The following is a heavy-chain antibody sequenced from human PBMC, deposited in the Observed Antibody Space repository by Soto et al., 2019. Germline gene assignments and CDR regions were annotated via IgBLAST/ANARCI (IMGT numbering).Heavy chain of an antibody. V-gene: IGHV4-34*01. CDR1: GGSFSGYY. J-gene: IGHJ5*02. D-gene: IGHD3-10*01. CDR3: ARGRAGGHYGSGSPLNQGWFDP. CDR2: INHSGST. Sequence: QVQLQQWGAGLLKPSETLSLTCAVYGGSFSGYYWSWIRQPPGKGLEWIGEINHSGSTNYNPSLKSRVTISVDTSKNQFSLKLSSVTAADTAVYYCARGRAGGHYGSGSPLNQGWFDPWGQGTLVTVSS.